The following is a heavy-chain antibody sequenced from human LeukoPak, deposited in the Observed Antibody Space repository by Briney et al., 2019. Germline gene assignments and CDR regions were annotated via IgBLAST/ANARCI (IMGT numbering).Heavy chain of an antibody. J-gene: IGHJ4*02. CDR1: GGSISSCSYY. Sequence: SETLSLTCTVSGGSISSCSYYWSWIRQPAGKGLEWIGRIYTSGSTNYNPSLKSRVTISVDTSKNQFSLKLSSVTAADTAVYYCASTNFDYGDYRYYFDYWGQGTLVTVSS. V-gene: IGHV4-61*02. CDR3: ASTNFDYGDYRYYFDY. D-gene: IGHD4-17*01. CDR2: IYTSGST.